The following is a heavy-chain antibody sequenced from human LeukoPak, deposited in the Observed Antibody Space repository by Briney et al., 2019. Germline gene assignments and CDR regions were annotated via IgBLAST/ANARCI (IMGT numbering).Heavy chain of an antibody. D-gene: IGHD3/OR15-3a*01. CDR3: ARDRAANQDWVEFDP. J-gene: IGHJ5*02. CDR2: IRDSGEA. Sequence: QPGGSLRLSCAVSGFRVSDYYMSWVRQAPGKGLEWVGLIRDSGEAFYADFERGRFAISRDESENTLYLQMNSLRVEDTAVYFCARDRAANQDWVEFDPWGQGTPVIVSS. CDR1: GFRVSDYY. V-gene: IGHV3-66*03.